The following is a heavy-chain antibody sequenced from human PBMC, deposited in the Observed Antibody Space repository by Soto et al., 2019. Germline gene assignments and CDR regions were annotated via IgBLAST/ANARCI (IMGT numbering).Heavy chain of an antibody. Sequence: QVQLVQSGAEVKKPGASVKVSCKASGYTFTGYYMHWVRQAPGQGLEWMGWINPNSGGTNYAQKFQGWVTMTRYTSISTAYMELSRLRSDDTAVYSCARGGITMVRGVTTGAFDIWGQGTMVTVSS. CDR1: GYTFTGYY. V-gene: IGHV1-2*04. J-gene: IGHJ3*02. D-gene: IGHD3-10*01. CDR3: ARGGITMVRGVTTGAFDI. CDR2: INPNSGGT.